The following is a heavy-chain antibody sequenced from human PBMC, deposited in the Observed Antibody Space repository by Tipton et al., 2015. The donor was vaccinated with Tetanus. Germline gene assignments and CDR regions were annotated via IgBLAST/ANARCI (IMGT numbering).Heavy chain of an antibody. J-gene: IGHJ4*02. CDR1: GFYLSNYG. Sequence: QLVQSGAEVRKPGTTVRVSCTVSGFYLSNYGVSWVRQAPGQGLEWVAWISGYSGSTKFAERFQGRVSLTTDTSTNTVSMEMRSLTGDDTAVYYCAKARAQTTVLLFDSWGQGTLVAVSS. CDR2: ISGYSGST. D-gene: IGHD4-17*01. CDR3: AKARAQTTVLLFDS. V-gene: IGHV1-18*01.